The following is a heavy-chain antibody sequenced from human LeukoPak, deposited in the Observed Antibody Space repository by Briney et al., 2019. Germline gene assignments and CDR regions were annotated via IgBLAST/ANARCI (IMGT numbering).Heavy chain of an antibody. Sequence: ASLKVSCRVAGYSVTKLYIHWVRQAPGKGLECMGGFDPEDGKTIYAQKFQGRVTMTEEPSTDTAFMELSSLPSEDTAVYYCANHILTLSSFLRGDYWGQGTLVTVSS. CDR2: FDPEDGKT. V-gene: IGHV1-24*01. CDR3: ANHILTLSSFLRGDY. D-gene: IGHD3-9*01. CDR1: GYSVTKLY. J-gene: IGHJ4*02.